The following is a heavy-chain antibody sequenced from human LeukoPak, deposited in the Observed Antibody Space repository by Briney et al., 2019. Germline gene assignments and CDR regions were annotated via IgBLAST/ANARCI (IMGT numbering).Heavy chain of an antibody. D-gene: IGHD6-13*01. Sequence: ASVKVSCKASGYTFTGYYMHWVRQAPGQGLEWMGRINPNGGGTNYAQKFQGRVTMTRDTSISTAYMELSRLRSDDTAVYYCARALRGYSSSWYVDYWGQGTLVTVSS. CDR1: GYTFTGYY. V-gene: IGHV1-2*06. J-gene: IGHJ4*02. CDR2: INPNGGGT. CDR3: ARALRGYSSSWYVDY.